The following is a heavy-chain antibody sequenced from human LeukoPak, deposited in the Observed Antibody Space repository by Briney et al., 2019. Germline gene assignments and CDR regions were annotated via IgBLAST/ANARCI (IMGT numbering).Heavy chain of an antibody. CDR3: ARDRTPYYYDSSGPQGNAFDI. V-gene: IGHV3-21*01. CDR1: GFTFSSYS. D-gene: IGHD3-22*01. CDR2: ISSSSSYI. J-gene: IGHJ3*02. Sequence: GGSLRLSCAASGFTFSSYSMNWVRQAPGKGLEWVSSISSSSSYIYYADSVKGRFTISRDNAKNSLYLQMNSLRAEDTAVYYCARDRTPYYYDSSGPQGNAFDIWGQGTMVTVSS.